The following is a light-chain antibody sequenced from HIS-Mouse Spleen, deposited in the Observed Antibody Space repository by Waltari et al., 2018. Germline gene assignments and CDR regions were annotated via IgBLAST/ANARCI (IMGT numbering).Light chain of an antibody. CDR3: YSTDSSGNHRV. V-gene: IGLV3-10*01. CDR1: ALPKKY. Sequence: SYVLTQPPSVSVSPGQTARITCPGDALPKKYAYWYQQKSGQAPVLVFYEDSKRPSGIPEGFSGSSSGTMATLTISGAQVEDEADYYCYSTDSSGNHRVFGGGTKLTVL. J-gene: IGLJ2*01. CDR2: EDS.